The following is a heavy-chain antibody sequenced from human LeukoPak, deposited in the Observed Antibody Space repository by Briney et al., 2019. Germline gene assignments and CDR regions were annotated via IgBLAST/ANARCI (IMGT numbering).Heavy chain of an antibody. J-gene: IGHJ4*02. CDR3: ASQGKDDFWSGYYPTNYFDY. D-gene: IGHD3-3*01. V-gene: IGHV3-7*01. CDR2: IKQDGSEK. CDR1: GFTFSSYW. Sequence: EPGGSLRLSCAASGFTFSSYWMSWVRQAPGKGLEWVANIKQDGSEKYYVDSVKGRFTISRDNAKNSLYLQMNSLRAEDTAVYYCASQGKDDFWSGYYPTNYFDYWGQGTLVTVSS.